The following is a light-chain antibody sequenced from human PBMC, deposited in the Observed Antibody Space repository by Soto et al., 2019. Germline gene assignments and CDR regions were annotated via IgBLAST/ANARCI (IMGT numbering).Light chain of an antibody. J-gene: IGLJ2*01. V-gene: IGLV1-40*01. CDR2: GNF. Sequence: QSVLTQPPSVSGAPGQRVTISCAGGSSSIGAGYDVHWYQQVPGTAPKLLIYGNFNRPSGVPDRFSGSKSGTSASLAITGLQAGDEADYYCQSYDSSLSGVVFGGVTKVTVL. CDR1: SSSIGAGYD. CDR3: QSYDSSLSGVV.